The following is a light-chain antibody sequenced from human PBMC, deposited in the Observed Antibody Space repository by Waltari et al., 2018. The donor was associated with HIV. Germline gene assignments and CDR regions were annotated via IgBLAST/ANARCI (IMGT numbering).Light chain of an antibody. CDR1: SSDVGGYNY. CDR3: SSYTSCSLWV. V-gene: IGLV2-14*03. Sequence: QSALTQPASVSGSPGQSITISCTGTSSDVGGYNYVSWYQQHPGKAPKLMIYDVSNRPSGVSNRFSGSKSGNTASLTISGLQAEDEADYYCSSYTSCSLWVFGGGTKLTVL. J-gene: IGLJ3*02. CDR2: DVS.